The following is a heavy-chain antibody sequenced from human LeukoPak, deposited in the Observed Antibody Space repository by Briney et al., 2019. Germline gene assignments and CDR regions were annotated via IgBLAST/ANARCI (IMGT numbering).Heavy chain of an antibody. J-gene: IGHJ4*02. Sequence: PGRSLRLSCKPSGFTFCDYAMSWVRQAPGKGLEWVGFIRSKAFGATTDYGASVKGRFTVSRDDSKSIAYLQMNSLKTEDTAMYYSTRDCSGSSCYEEMDYWGQGTLVTVSS. CDR1: GFTFCDYA. V-gene: IGHV3-49*04. CDR2: IRSKAFGATT. D-gene: IGHD2-15*01. CDR3: TRDCSGSSCYEEMDY.